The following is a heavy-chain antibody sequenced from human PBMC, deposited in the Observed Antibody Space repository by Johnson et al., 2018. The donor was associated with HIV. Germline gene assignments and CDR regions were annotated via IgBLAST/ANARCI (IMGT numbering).Heavy chain of an antibody. CDR2: IWWNSGSI. CDR1: GFTFDGYA. CDR3: AKGVGSIGGAFDI. V-gene: IGHV3-9*01. J-gene: IGHJ3*02. D-gene: IGHD3-10*01. Sequence: VQLVESGGGLVQPGRSVRLSCAASGFTFDGYAMHWVRQAPGKGLEWVSGIWWNSGSIGWAVSVTGRFTISRDNAKNSLYLQMNSLRAEDTALYYCAKGVGSIGGAFDIWGQGTMVIVS.